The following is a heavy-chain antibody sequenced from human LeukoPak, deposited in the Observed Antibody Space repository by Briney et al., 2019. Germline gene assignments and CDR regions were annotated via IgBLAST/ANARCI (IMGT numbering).Heavy chain of an antibody. CDR2: INHSGST. V-gene: IGHV4-34*01. CDR1: GGSISSCY. Sequence: SETLSLTCTVPGGSISSCYWSWIRQPPGKGLEWIGEINHSGSTNYNPSLKSRVTISVDTSKNQFSLKLSSVTAADTAVYYCARGGSGSYPYYFDYWGQGTLVTVSS. D-gene: IGHD3-10*01. J-gene: IGHJ4*02. CDR3: ARGGSGSYPYYFDY.